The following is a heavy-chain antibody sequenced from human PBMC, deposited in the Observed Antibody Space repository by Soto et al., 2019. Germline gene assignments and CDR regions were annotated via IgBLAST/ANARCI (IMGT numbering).Heavy chain of an antibody. CDR3: ATYYDFWSGYWEGYYYYGMDV. J-gene: IGHJ6*02. CDR1: GGSISSSSYY. Sequence: SETLSLTCTVSGGSISSSSYYWGWIRQPPGKGLEWIGSIYYSGSTYYNPSLKSRVTISVDTSENQFSLKLSSVTAADTAVYYCATYYDFWSGYWEGYYYYGMDVWGQGTTVT. D-gene: IGHD3-3*01. CDR2: IYYSGST. V-gene: IGHV4-39*01.